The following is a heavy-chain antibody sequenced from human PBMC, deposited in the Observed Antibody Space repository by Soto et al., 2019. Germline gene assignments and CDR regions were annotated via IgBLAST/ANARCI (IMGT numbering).Heavy chain of an antibody. CDR3: ARASEAAGYQY. CDR2: IYSSGST. D-gene: IGHD2-2*03. V-gene: IGHV4-61*01. CDR1: SGSVSSGNYY. Sequence: QVQLQESGPGLVKPSETLSLTCSVSSGSVSSGNYYWSWIRQPPGRGLEWSGHIYSSGSTNYNPSLKSRVTISVDTSKNQFSLILSSVTAADTAMYYCARASEAAGYQYWGQGTLVTVSS. J-gene: IGHJ1*01.